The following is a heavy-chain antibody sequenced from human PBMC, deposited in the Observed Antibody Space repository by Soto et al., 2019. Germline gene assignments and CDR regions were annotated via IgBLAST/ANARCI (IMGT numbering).Heavy chain of an antibody. CDR1: GFTFSTYP. D-gene: IGHD4-4*01. Sequence: EAQLLESGGGLVQPGGSLRLSCAASGFTFSTYPMSWVRQAPGKGLEWVSGISGSGISTYYTDSVKGRFTISRDNSKNKVFLQMTSLRDEDTAVYYCVKPPVITASYYYYDMAVWGQGTTVTVSS. CDR2: ISGSGIST. J-gene: IGHJ6*02. CDR3: VKPPVITASYYYYDMAV. V-gene: IGHV3-23*01.